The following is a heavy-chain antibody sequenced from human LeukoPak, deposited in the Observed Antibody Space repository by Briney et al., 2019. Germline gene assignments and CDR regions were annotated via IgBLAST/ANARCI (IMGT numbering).Heavy chain of an antibody. V-gene: IGHV3-66*01. CDR1: GYTVSSNY. Sequence: GGSLRLSCAASGYTVSSNYMNWVRQAPGKGLEWVSVTSSGGNTYYIDSVQGRFTISRDNSKNTRYLKMKSLRAEDTAVFYCARDPRSVIVIWGQGALVTVSS. CDR3: ARDPRSVIVI. CDR2: TSSGGNT. D-gene: IGHD3-16*02. J-gene: IGHJ4*02.